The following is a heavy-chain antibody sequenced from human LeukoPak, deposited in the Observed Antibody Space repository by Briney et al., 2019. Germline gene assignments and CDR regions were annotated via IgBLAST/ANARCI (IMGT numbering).Heavy chain of an antibody. D-gene: IGHD3-22*01. CDR3: ARGPYYGYYDSSYNTFFDY. CDR2: INPSGGST. Sequence: ASVKVSCKASGYTFTSYYMHWVRQAPGQGLEWMGIINPSGGSTSYAQKFQGRVTMTRDTSTSTVYMELSSLRSEDTAVYYYARGPYYGYYDSSYNTFFDYWGQGTLVTVSS. CDR1: GYTFTSYY. V-gene: IGHV1-46*01. J-gene: IGHJ4*02.